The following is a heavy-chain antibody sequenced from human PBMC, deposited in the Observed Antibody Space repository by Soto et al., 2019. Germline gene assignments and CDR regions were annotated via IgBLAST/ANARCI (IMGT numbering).Heavy chain of an antibody. Sequence: QVQLVQSGAEVKKPGASVKVSCKASGYTFTGYYMHWVRQAPGQGLEWMGWINPNSGGTNYAQKFQVWVTMTRDTSISTAYMELSRLRSDDTAVYYCARAIAAAGPPTFDYWGQGTLVTVSS. J-gene: IGHJ4*02. D-gene: IGHD6-13*01. CDR1: GYTFTGYY. V-gene: IGHV1-2*04. CDR3: ARAIAAAGPPTFDY. CDR2: INPNSGGT.